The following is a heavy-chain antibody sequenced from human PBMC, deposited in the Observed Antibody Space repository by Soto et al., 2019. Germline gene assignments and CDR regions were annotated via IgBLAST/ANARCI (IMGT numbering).Heavy chain of an antibody. J-gene: IGHJ4*02. Sequence: QVQLVESGGGVVRPGGSXXXXXXXXXXXXXXXXXXXVRQAPGKGLEWVAVILDDGTNKHYAESVKGRFTISRDESRNTLFLQMNSLRAEDTALYYCAAEPPFSDCRLDYWGQGTLVTVSS. D-gene: IGHD2-21*02. CDR3: AAEPPFSDCRLDY. V-gene: IGHV3-33*01. CDR2: ILDDGTNK. CDR1: XXXXXXXX.